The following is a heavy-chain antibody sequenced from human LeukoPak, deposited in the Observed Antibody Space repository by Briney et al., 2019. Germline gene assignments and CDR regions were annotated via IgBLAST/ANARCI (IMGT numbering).Heavy chain of an antibody. CDR3: ARARGSSGWSYFDY. CDR2: IYYSGST. CDR1: GGSINSYY. J-gene: IGHJ4*02. Sequence: SETLSLTCTVSGGSINSYYWSWIRQPPGKGLEWIGYIYYSGSTNYNPSLKSRVTISVDTSKNQFSLKLSSVTAADTAVYYCARARGSSGWSYFDYWGQGTLVTVSS. D-gene: IGHD6-19*01. V-gene: IGHV4-59*01.